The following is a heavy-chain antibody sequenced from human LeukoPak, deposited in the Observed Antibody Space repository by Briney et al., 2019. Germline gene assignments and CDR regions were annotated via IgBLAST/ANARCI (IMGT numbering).Heavy chain of an antibody. J-gene: IGHJ4*02. CDR2: IYPRDGST. CDR1: GYSFTSNY. Sequence: ASVKVPCKASGYSFTSNYIHWVRQAPGQGLEWMGMIYPRDGSTSYAQKFQGRVTMTRDTSTSTVYMELSSLRSEDTAVYYCARDDALVAAAVDYWGQGTLVTVSS. D-gene: IGHD6-13*01. V-gene: IGHV1-46*01. CDR3: ARDDALVAAAVDY.